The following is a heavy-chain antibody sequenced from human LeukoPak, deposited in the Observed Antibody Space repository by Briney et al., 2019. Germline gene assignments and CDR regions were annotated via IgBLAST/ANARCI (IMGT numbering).Heavy chain of an antibody. Sequence: GGSLRLSCAASGFTFSSYSMNCVRQAPGKGLEWVSSITSSRYIYYADSVKGRFTISRDNPKNSLYLQMNSLRAEDTAVYYCARDREGDYIWGSYRPDWFDPWGQGTLVTVYS. J-gene: IGHJ5*02. CDR3: ARDREGDYIWGSYRPDWFDP. CDR2: ITSSRYI. V-gene: IGHV3-21*01. CDR1: GFTFSSYS. D-gene: IGHD3-16*02.